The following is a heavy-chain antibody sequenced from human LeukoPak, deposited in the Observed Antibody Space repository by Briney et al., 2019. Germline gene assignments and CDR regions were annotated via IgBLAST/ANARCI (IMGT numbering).Heavy chain of an antibody. CDR1: GVSISSHY. J-gene: IGHJ4*02. CDR3: ATIKRGSIYGYFDF. Sequence: SETLSLTCTVSGVSISSHYWSLIRHLPPKRLHWIAYMYDSESTKDNPSLKSRITLSADTSKNQFSLRLSSVTAADTAVYYCATIKRGSIYGYFDFWGQGILVTVSS. D-gene: IGHD5-18*01. CDR2: MYDSEST. V-gene: IGHV4-59*11.